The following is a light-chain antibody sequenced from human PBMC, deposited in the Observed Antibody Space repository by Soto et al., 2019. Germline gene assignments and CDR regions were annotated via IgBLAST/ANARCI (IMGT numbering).Light chain of an antibody. CDR2: DAS. CDR3: KLYDNLHPVGFT. V-gene: IGKV1-33*01. J-gene: IGKJ3*01. Sequence: DIQMTQSPSSLSASVGDRVTITCQASQDISNYLNWYQQKPGKAPKLLIYDASNLETGVPSRFSGSGSGTDFTFTISSRQLEDIETFYCKLYDNLHPVGFTFGPGTKVDIK. CDR1: QDISNY.